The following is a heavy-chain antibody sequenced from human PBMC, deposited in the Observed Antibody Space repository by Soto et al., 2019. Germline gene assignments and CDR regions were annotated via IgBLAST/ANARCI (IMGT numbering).Heavy chain of an antibody. J-gene: IGHJ6*03. V-gene: IGHV3-15*01. CDR1: GFTFSNAW. CDR2: IKSKTDGGTT. CDR3: TTDPIVVVPAAMRRDYYYYYMDV. Sequence: PGGSLRLSCAASGFTFSNAWMSWVRQAPGKGLEWVGRIKSKTDGGTTDYAAPVKGRFTISRDDSKNTLYLQMNSLKTEDTAVYYCTTDPIVVVPAAMRRDYYYYYMDVWGKGTTVTVSS. D-gene: IGHD2-2*01.